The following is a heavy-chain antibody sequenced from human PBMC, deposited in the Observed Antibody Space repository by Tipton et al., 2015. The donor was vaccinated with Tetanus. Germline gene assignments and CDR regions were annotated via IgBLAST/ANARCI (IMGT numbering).Heavy chain of an antibody. Sequence: LRLSCTVSGGSISSPSYYWGWIRQPPGKGLEWIGSVYYSGSTFYHPSLQSRVTISVDTSKNQFSLRLSSVTAADTAVYFCARHPPPYYYGSGSYLDYWGQGTPVTVSS. CDR3: ARHPPPYYYGSGSYLDY. D-gene: IGHD3-10*01. V-gene: IGHV4-39*01. CDR1: GGSISSPSYY. J-gene: IGHJ4*02. CDR2: VYYSGST.